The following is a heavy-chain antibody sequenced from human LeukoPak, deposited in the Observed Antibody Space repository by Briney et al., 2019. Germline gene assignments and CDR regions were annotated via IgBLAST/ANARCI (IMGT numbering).Heavy chain of an antibody. CDR2: LNPNSGTT. D-gene: IGHD2-2*01. CDR1: AYTFTSYD. CDR3: ASGYQYYFDY. Sequence: GASVKVSCKASAYTFTSYDINWVRQATGQGLEWTGWLNPNSGTTGYTQKFQGRLTMTRNTSISTAYMELSSLRSEDTAVYYCASGYQYYFDYWGQGTQVTVSS. V-gene: IGHV1-8*01. J-gene: IGHJ4*02.